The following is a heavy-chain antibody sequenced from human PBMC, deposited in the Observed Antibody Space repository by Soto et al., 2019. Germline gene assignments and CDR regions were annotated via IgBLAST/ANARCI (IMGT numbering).Heavy chain of an antibody. CDR3: ARDLRRSNSGIDP. CDR1: GGSIIMSNW. Sequence: QVQLQESGPGLVKPSGTLSLTCAVSGGSIIMSNWWSWVRRPPGQGLEWIGEVYHSGSTTYNPSLKSRVSISVDKSKNQFYLRLSSVTAADTAVYYCARDLRRSNSGIDPWGQGILVTVSS. V-gene: IGHV4-4*02. D-gene: IGHD7-27*01. J-gene: IGHJ5*02. CDR2: VYHSGST.